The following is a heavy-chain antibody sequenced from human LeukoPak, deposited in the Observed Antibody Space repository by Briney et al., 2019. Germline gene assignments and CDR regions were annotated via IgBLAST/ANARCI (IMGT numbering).Heavy chain of an antibody. D-gene: IGHD4-11*01. Sequence: GGSLRLSCAASGFTFDDYAMHWVRQAPGKGLEWVSGISWNSGSIGYADSVKGRFTISRDNAKNSLYLQMNSLRAEDTALYYCAKDRLDVVTTDFDYWGQGTLVTASS. CDR2: ISWNSGSI. CDR3: AKDRLDVVTTDFDY. J-gene: IGHJ4*02. V-gene: IGHV3-9*01. CDR1: GFTFDDYA.